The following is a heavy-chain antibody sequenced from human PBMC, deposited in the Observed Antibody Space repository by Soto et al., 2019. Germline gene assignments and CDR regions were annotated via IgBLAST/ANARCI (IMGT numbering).Heavy chain of an antibody. CDR1: GYTFTDYY. D-gene: IGHD3-16*02. CDR3: ARGITFGGVIAHYYMDV. CDR2: INPNSGGT. J-gene: IGHJ6*03. Sequence: GASVKVSCKASGYTFTDYYMHWVRQAPGQGLEWMGWINPNSGGTNYAQKFQGWVTLTRDTSISTAYMELTRLRSDDTAVYYCARGITFGGVIAHYYMDVWAKGTTVTVS. V-gene: IGHV1-2*04.